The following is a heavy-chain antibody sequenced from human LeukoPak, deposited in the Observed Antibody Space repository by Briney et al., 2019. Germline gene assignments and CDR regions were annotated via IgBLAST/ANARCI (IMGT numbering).Heavy chain of an antibody. V-gene: IGHV1-2*02. CDR1: GYTFTSYY. Sequence: ASVKVSCKASGYTFTSYYMHWVRQAPGQGLEWMGWINPNSGGTNYAQKFQGRVTMTRDTSISTAYMELSRLRSDDTAVYYCARDRGYSSGWYVFDYWGQGTLVTVSS. D-gene: IGHD6-19*01. CDR2: INPNSGGT. J-gene: IGHJ4*02. CDR3: ARDRGYSSGWYVFDY.